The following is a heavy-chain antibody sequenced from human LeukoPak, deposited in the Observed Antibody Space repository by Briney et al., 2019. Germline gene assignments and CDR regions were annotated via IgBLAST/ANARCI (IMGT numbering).Heavy chain of an antibody. CDR1: GXSFSRYV. D-gene: IGHD1-26*01. Sequence: GGSLRLSCAASGXSFSRYVVNWVRQAPGKGLEWVSSISGSGSYIYYADSVKGRFTISRDNAKNSLYLQMNSLRAEDTAVYYCAREIVGTAFDYWGQGTLVTVSS. CDR3: AREIVGTAFDY. J-gene: IGHJ4*02. V-gene: IGHV3-21*01. CDR2: ISGSGSYI.